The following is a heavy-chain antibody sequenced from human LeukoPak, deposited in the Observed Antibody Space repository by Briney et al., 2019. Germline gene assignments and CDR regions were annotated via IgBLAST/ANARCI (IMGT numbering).Heavy chain of an antibody. V-gene: IGHV4-59*08. J-gene: IGHJ4*02. CDR3: ARASGGKGY. D-gene: IGHD4-23*01. CDR2: IYYSGST. CDR1: GGSISSYY. Sequence: SETLSLTCTVPGGSISSYYWSWIRQPPGKGLEWIGYIYYSGSTNYNPSLKSRVTISVDTSKNQFSLKLSSVTAADTAVYYCARASGGKGYWGQGTLVTVSS.